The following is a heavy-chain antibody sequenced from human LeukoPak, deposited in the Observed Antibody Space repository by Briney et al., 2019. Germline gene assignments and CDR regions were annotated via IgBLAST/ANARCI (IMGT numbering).Heavy chain of an antibody. D-gene: IGHD6-6*01. CDR3: AISSSPGAFDI. Sequence: SETLSLTGTVSGGSISSGDYYWSWIRQPPGKGLEWIGYIYYSGSTYYNPSLKSRVTISVDTSKNQFSLKPSSVTAADTAVYYCAISSSPGAFDIWGQGTMVTVSS. J-gene: IGHJ3*02. CDR1: GGSISSGDYY. CDR2: IYYSGST. V-gene: IGHV4-30-4*01.